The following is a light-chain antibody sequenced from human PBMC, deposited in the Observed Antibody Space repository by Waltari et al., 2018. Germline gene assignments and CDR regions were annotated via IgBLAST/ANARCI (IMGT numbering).Light chain of an antibody. Sequence: RPAPSKAPHPRICRNDHRPSGVPDRFSGSKSGTSASLAISGLQSEDEADYYCAAWDDSLNGVVVGGGTKLTVL. V-gene: IGLV1-44*01. CDR3: AAWDDSLNGVV. J-gene: IGLJ3*02. CDR2: RND.